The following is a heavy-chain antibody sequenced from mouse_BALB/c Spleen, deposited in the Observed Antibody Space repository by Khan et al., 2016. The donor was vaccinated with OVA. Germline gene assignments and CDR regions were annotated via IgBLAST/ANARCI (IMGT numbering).Heavy chain of an antibody. CDR2: IFPGDDST. CDR3: ARQCYGGSLDWHFDV. J-gene: IGHJ1*01. Sequence: QVQLKESGAELVKPGASVKLSCKASGYTFTSYDINWVRQRPEQGLEWIGWIFPGDDSTKYNENFKGKATLTSDKSSSTAYMQLSRLTSEDSAVYCCARQCYGGSLDWHFDVWGAGTTVTVSS. CDR1: GYTFTSYD. D-gene: IGHD1-1*01. V-gene: IGHV1-85*01.